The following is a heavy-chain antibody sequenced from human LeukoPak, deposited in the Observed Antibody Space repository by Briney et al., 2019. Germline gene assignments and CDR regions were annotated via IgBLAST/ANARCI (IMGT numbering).Heavy chain of an antibody. CDR3: ARDPRGPTGYDSSGRDSFDY. J-gene: IGHJ4*02. CDR1: GFTFSSYS. V-gene: IGHV3-30*03. Sequence: GGSLRLSCAASGFTFSSYSMNWVRQAPGKGLEWVAVIFYDGTMKYYSDSVRGRFIISRDNSENTLFLQMTSLRTEDTAVYYCARDPRGPTGYDSSGRDSFDYWGQGTLVSVSS. D-gene: IGHD3-22*01. CDR2: IFYDGTMK.